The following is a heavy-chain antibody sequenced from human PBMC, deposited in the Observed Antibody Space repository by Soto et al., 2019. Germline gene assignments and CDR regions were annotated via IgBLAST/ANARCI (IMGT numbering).Heavy chain of an antibody. D-gene: IGHD3-16*02. CDR1: GLTFTSLH. CDR3: VTHSLNY. CDR2: IQGSDLKT. Sequence: EVQLLESGGGLVQPGGSLRLSCAGSGLTFTSLHLSWVRQPPGKGLEWVSAIQGSDLKTHYADSVRGRFTISRDSSKNTLVLQMNSLADEDTDVYFCVTHSLNYWGQGTLVTVSS. J-gene: IGHJ4*02. V-gene: IGHV3-23*01.